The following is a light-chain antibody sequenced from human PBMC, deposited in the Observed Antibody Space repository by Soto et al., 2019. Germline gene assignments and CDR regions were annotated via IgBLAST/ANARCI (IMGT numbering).Light chain of an antibody. CDR3: QQHSVYWT. V-gene: IGKV1-5*02. J-gene: IGKJ1*01. CDR2: DSS. Sequence: DIQMTQSPSSLSASVGDRVTIICRASQSVSTRLAWYQQKPGKAPKVLIYDSSSWAGGVPSRFTCSGAGTEFTHSVNSLQPDDFATYYCQQHSVYWTFGQGNKVEIK. CDR1: QSVSTR.